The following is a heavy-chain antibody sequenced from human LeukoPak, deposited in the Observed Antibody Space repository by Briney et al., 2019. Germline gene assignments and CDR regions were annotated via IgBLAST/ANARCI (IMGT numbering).Heavy chain of an antibody. CDR1: GFTFSSYS. V-gene: IGHV3-48*02. CDR3: ARTYYYNSGSPLDAFDI. CDR2: ISSSSSTI. J-gene: IGHJ3*02. D-gene: IGHD3-10*01. Sequence: PGGSLRLSCAASGFTFSSYSMNWVRQAPGKGLEWVSYISSSSSTIYYVDFVKGRFTISRDNAKNSLYLQMNSLRDEGTAVYYCARTYYYNSGSPLDAFDIWGQGTMVTVSS.